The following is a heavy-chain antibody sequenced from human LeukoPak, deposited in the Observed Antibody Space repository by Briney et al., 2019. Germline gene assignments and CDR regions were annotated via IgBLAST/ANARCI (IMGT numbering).Heavy chain of an antibody. J-gene: IGHJ4*02. V-gene: IGHV3-23*01. CDR3: AKVSYDYVWGSYPYYFDY. CDR1: GFTFSSYA. Sequence: GSLRLSCAASGFTFSSYAMSWVRQAPGKGLEWVSAISGSGGSTYYADSVKGRFTISRDNSKNTLYLQMNSLRAEDTAVYYCAKVSYDYVWGSYPYYFDYWGQGTLVTVSS. D-gene: IGHD3-16*01. CDR2: ISGSGGST.